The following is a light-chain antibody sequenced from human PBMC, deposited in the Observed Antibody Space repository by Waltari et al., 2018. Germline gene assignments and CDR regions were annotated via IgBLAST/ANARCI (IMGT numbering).Light chain of an antibody. Sequence: EIVLTQSPATLSLSPGARATLSCRASQSVSSYLAWYQQKAGQAPRLLIYDASNRATGIPARFSGSGSGTDFTLTISSLEPEDFAVYYCQQRTNWLTFGGGTKVEIK. CDR3: QQRTNWLT. V-gene: IGKV3-11*01. CDR2: DAS. CDR1: QSVSSY. J-gene: IGKJ4*01.